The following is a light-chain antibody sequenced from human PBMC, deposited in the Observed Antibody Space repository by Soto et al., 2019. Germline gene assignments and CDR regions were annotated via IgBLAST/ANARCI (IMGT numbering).Light chain of an antibody. CDR2: SNN. CDR1: SSNIGSNY. Sequence: QSVLTQPPSASGTPGQRVTISCSGSSSNIGSNYVYWYQQLPGTAPKLLIYSNNQRPSGVPDRFSGSKSGTSASLAISGLRSEDEADYYCQLWDSRTDHWVFGGGTQLTVL. J-gene: IGLJ3*02. V-gene: IGLV1-47*02. CDR3: QLWDSRTDHWV.